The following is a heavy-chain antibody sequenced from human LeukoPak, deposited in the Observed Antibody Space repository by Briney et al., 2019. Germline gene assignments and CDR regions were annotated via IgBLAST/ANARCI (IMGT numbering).Heavy chain of an antibody. CDR3: ARAKTVGLVIPFDY. CDR1: EFTFSSYS. J-gene: IGHJ4*02. D-gene: IGHD3-9*01. V-gene: IGHV3-48*02. Sequence: HPGGSLRLSCAASEFTFSSYSMNWVRQAPGKGLEWVSYLSAGSGTIYYADSVKGRFTISRDNAKNSLYLQMNSLRDEDTAVYYCARAKTVGLVIPFDYWGQGTLVTVSS. CDR2: LSAGSGTI.